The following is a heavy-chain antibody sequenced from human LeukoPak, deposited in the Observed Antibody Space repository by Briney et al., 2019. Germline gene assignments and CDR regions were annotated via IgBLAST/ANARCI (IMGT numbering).Heavy chain of an antibody. Sequence: ASVKLSCKASGYTFSNYDINWVRQATGQGLEWMGWMNPNNGNTDYAQKFQGRVTMTRDTSISTVYLELSSLRSEDTAVYYCSRGSRDDSYDYYLNLWGQGNLVTVSS. D-gene: IGHD3-22*01. CDR3: SRGSRDDSYDYYLNL. CDR2: MNPNNGNT. J-gene: IGHJ4*02. CDR1: GYTFSNYD. V-gene: IGHV1-8*01.